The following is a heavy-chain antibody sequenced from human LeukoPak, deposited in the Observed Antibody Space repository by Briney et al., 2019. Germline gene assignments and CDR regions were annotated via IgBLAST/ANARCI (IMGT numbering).Heavy chain of an antibody. CDR3: ARGGFRSDSRGYSPTIFEY. CDR1: GFSFSSYE. CDR2: ISSSSSTT. Sequence: GGSLRLSCAASGFSFSSYEMNWVRQAPGKGLEWVSYISSSSSTTYYGDSVKGRISISRDNAKNSLYLQMNSLRAEDTAVYYCARGGFRSDSRGYSPTIFEYWGQGTLVTVSS. D-gene: IGHD3-22*01. J-gene: IGHJ4*02. V-gene: IGHV3-48*03.